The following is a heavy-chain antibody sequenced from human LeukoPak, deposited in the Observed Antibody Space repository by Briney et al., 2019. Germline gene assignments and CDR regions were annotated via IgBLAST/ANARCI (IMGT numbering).Heavy chain of an antibody. Sequence: SGPALVKPTQTLTLTCTFSGFSLSTPGMCVSWIRQPPGKALEWLALIDWDDDKYYTTSLKTRLTISKATSETQVVLTVTNMDPVDTATYYCARIRGSGDYFDYWGQGTPVTVSS. D-gene: IGHD7-27*01. CDR3: ARIRGSGDYFDY. V-gene: IGHV2-70*01. J-gene: IGHJ4*02. CDR2: IDWDDDK. CDR1: GFSLSTPGMC.